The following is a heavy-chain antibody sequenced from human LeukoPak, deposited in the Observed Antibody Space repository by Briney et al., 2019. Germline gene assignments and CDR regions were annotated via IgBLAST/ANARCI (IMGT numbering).Heavy chain of an antibody. Sequence: SETLSLTCTVSGYSISSGYYWGWIRQPPGKGLEWIGSIYHSGSTYYNPSLKSRVTISVDTSKNQFSLKLSSVTAADTAVYYCARGGVNYYDSSGYYHYYGMDVWGQGTTVTVSS. CDR2: IYHSGST. V-gene: IGHV4-38-2*02. CDR1: GYSISSGYY. J-gene: IGHJ6*02. CDR3: ARGGVNYYDSSGYYHYYGMDV. D-gene: IGHD3-22*01.